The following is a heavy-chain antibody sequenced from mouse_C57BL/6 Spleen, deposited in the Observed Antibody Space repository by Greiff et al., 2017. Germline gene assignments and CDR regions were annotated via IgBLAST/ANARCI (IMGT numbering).Heavy chain of an antibody. Sequence: EVQLQQSGPELVKPGASVKMSCKASGYTFTDYNMHWVKQSPGKSLEWIGYINPNNGGTSYNEKFKGKATLTVDKSSSTAYMELRSLTSEDSAVYYCASYYYGSIYYFDYWGQGTTLTVSS. V-gene: IGHV1-22*01. CDR1: GYTFTDYN. J-gene: IGHJ2*01. CDR3: ASYYYGSIYYFDY. D-gene: IGHD1-1*02. CDR2: INPNNGGT.